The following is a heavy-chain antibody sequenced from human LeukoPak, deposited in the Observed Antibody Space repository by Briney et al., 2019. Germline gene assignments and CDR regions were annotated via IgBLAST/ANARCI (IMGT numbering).Heavy chain of an antibody. CDR2: YEPEDGET. Sequence: ASVKVSCKSSGYTLSVLPIHWVRQAPGKGLECMGGYEPEDGETFYTQEFQGRVTMTEDISTDTAYMELSSLRSDDTAMYYCATRTVPTAIHSAFDIWGQWTMVTVSS. V-gene: IGHV1-24*01. CDR3: ATRTVPTAIHSAFDI. D-gene: IGHD2-2*02. CDR1: GYTLSVLP. J-gene: IGHJ3*02.